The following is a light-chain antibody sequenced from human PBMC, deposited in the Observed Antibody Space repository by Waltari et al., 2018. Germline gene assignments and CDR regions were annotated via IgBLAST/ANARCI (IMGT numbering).Light chain of an antibody. J-gene: IGKJ4*01. CDR1: QGISRW. CDR2: DAS. CDR3: QQYSGYSGP. V-gene: IGKV1-5*01. Sequence: DIQMTQFPSTLSASVGDRVTIPCRASQGISRWLAWYQPKPGKAPKVRIYDASTLERGVPSRFSGSGSETEFTLAISSLQPDDFATYYCQQYSGYSGPFGGGTKVEIK.